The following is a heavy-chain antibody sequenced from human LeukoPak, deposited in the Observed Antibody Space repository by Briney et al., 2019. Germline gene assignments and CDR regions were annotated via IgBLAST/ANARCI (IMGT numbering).Heavy chain of an antibody. CDR1: GFTFSVFE. V-gene: IGHV3-48*03. CDR2: ISRIGGTTT. D-gene: IGHD4-23*01. Sequence: GGSLRLSCAASGFTFSVFEMDWVRQAPGKGLEWVSYISRIGGTTTYYADSVKGRFTISRDNAKSSLFLQMDSLTADDTAVYYCARNGGNSNWYFDLWGRGTLVTVSS. J-gene: IGHJ2*01. CDR3: ARNGGNSNWYFDL.